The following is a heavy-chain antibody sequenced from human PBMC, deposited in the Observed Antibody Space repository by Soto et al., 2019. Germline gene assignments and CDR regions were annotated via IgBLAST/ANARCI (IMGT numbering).Heavy chain of an antibody. D-gene: IGHD3-10*01. J-gene: IGHJ4*02. CDR3: ARTQTRGSQRVYYFNS. CDR2: INYSGST. Sequence: SETLSLTCTVSGDSITSYYWSWIRRPPGRGLEWIGFINYSGSTNYNPSLKSRVTISVDASKDQFSLILRSVTAADTAVYYCARTQTRGSQRVYYFNSWGQGTLVTVSS. CDR1: GDSITSYY. V-gene: IGHV4-59*12.